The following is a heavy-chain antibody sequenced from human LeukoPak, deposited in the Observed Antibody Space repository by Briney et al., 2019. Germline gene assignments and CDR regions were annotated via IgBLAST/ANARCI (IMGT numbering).Heavy chain of an antibody. CDR3: AREGNCSSTSCYTGAFDI. Sequence: GGSLRLSCAASGFTFSSYSMNWVRQAPGKGLEWVSYISSSSSTIYYADSAKGRFTISRDNAKNSLYLQMNSLRAEDTAVYYCAREGNCSSTSCYTGAFDIWGQGTMVTVSS. D-gene: IGHD2-2*02. CDR1: GFTFSSYS. CDR2: ISSSSSTI. V-gene: IGHV3-48*01. J-gene: IGHJ3*02.